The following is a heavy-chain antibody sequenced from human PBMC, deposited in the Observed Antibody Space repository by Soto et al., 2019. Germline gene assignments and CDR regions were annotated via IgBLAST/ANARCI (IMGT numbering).Heavy chain of an antibody. D-gene: IGHD2-21*01. J-gene: IGHJ3*02. CDR1: GYTFTSYG. CDR2: ISAYNGNT. Sequence: ASVKVSCKASGYTFTSYGISWVRQAPGQGLEWMGWISAYNGNTNYAQKLQGRVTMTTDTSTSTAYMELRSLRSDDTAVYYCARDRGVVCGGDCYYGAFDIWGQGTMVTVSS. CDR3: ARDRGVVCGGDCYYGAFDI. V-gene: IGHV1-18*01.